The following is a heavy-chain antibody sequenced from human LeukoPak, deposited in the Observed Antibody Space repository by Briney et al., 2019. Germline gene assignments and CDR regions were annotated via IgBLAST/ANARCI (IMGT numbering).Heavy chain of an antibody. V-gene: IGHV4-30-4*01. Sequence: SETLSLTCTVSGGSISSGDYYWSWIRQPPGKGLEWIGYIYYSGSTYYNPSLRSRVTISVDTSKNQFSLKLSSVTAADTAVYYCARRVGIAAPFDYWGQGTLVTVSS. CDR3: ARRVGIAAPFDY. CDR2: IYYSGST. CDR1: GGSISSGDYY. J-gene: IGHJ4*02. D-gene: IGHD6-13*01.